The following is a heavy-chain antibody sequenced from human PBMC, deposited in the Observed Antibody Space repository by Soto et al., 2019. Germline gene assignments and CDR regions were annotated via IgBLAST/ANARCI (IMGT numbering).Heavy chain of an antibody. V-gene: IGHV3-23*01. CDR3: ARGRSSGWYFGY. CDR2: ISTSDHTT. J-gene: IGHJ4*02. Sequence: PGGSLRLSCAASGFTFSRYAMSWVRQAPGKGLEWVSSISTSDHTTYYADSVKGRFTISTDNSKNTLYVQMNGLRVEDTAVYYCARGRSSGWYFGYWGQGTLVTVSS. CDR1: GFTFSRYA. D-gene: IGHD6-19*01.